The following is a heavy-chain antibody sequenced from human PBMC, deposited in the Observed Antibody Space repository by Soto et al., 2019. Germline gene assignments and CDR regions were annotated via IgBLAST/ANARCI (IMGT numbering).Heavy chain of an antibody. J-gene: IGHJ4*02. D-gene: IGHD3-10*01. Sequence: SETLSLTCTVSGGSISTGGFYWTWIRQRPGKGLEWIGFIYYIGSPYYSPTLKSRVTMSVDTSKNQFSLKVSSVTAADTGVYYCAREVDHYGSGSPTGYFDYWGQGALVTVSS. CDR3: AREVDHYGSGSPTGYFDY. CDR1: GGSISTGGFY. V-gene: IGHV4-31*03. CDR2: IYYIGSP.